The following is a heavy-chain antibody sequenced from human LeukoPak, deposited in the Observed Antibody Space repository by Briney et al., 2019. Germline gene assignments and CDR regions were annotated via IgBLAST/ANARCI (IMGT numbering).Heavy chain of an antibody. Sequence: GGSLRLSCAASGFIVSSYYMSWVRQAPVKGLEWVSVIHSGGDTYYADSVKGRFTISRDNSKNTLYLQMNSLRAEDTAVYYCAKDMFRGGYSGYDPPLFDYWGQGTLVTVSS. CDR3: AKDMFRGGYSGYDPPLFDY. D-gene: IGHD5-12*01. J-gene: IGHJ4*02. CDR1: GFIVSSYY. CDR2: IHSGGDT. V-gene: IGHV3-66*01.